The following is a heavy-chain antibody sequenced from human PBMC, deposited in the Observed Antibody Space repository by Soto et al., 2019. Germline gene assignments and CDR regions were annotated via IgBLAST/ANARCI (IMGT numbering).Heavy chain of an antibody. CDR1: GGSFSSYA. J-gene: IGHJ6*02. V-gene: IGHV1-69*01. CDR2: IIPIVGTG. Sequence: QVQLVQSGAEVKKPGSSVKVSCKASGGSFSSYAISWVRQAPGQGLEWMGGIIPIVGTGNYAQNFQGRVTITADESTSTAYMALSSLRSEDTAMYYCPRDLRAAGRPGMDVWGQGTTVTVSS. CDR3: PRDLRAAGRPGMDV. D-gene: IGHD6-13*01.